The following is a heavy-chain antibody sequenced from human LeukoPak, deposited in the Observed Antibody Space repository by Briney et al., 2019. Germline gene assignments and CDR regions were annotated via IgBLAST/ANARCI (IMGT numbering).Heavy chain of an antibody. J-gene: IGHJ5*02. CDR3: ARGSIAAAGNWFDP. CDR1: GGSISSYY. V-gene: IGHV4-59*01. CDR2: IYYSGST. Sequence: SETLSLTCTVSGGSISSYYWSWIRQPPGKGLEWIGYIYYSGSTSYNPSLKSRVTISVDTSKNQFSLKLSSVTAADTAVYYCARGSIAAAGNWFDPWGQGTLVTVSS. D-gene: IGHD6-13*01.